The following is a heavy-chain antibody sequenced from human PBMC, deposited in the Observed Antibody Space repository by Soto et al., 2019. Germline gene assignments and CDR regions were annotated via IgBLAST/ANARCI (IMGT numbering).Heavy chain of an antibody. CDR2: IRGDNGDT. CDR1: GFTLSSHG. D-gene: IGHD2-8*01. Sequence: AASVKVSCKASGFTLSSHGISWVRQAPGQGLEWMGWIRGDNGDTNNAQKFQGRITMTTDTFTDTAYMELRSLRSDDTAVYYCARDLRGSCTTDECFYFDFWCHGTLVTVCS. V-gene: IGHV1-18*04. J-gene: IGHJ4*01. CDR3: ARDLRGSCTTDECFYFDF.